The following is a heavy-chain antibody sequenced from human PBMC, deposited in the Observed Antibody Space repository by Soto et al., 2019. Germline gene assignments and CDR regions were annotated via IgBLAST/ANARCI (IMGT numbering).Heavy chain of an antibody. Sequence: QVQLQESGPGLVKPSQTLSLTCTVSGGSISSGGYYWSWIRQHPGKGLEWIGYIYYSGSTYYNPSLKSRVTISVDTSKNQFFLKLSSVTAADTAVYYCARGGTGSYPAKFDPWGQGTLVTVSS. D-gene: IGHD3-10*01. J-gene: IGHJ5*02. V-gene: IGHV4-31*03. CDR3: ARGGTGSYPAKFDP. CDR1: GGSISSGGYY. CDR2: IYYSGST.